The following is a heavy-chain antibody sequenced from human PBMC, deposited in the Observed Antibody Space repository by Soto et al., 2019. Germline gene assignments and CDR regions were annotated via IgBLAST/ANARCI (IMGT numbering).Heavy chain of an antibody. CDR2: IIPIFGTA. CDR3: ARDLHPPDSSSSYLPYGMDV. V-gene: IGHV1-69*13. Sequence: GASVKVSCKASGGTFSSYAISWVRQAPGQGLEWMGGIIPIFGTANYAQKFQGRVTITADESTSTAYMELSSLRSEDTAVYYCARDLHPPDSSSSYLPYGMDVWGQGTTVTVSS. J-gene: IGHJ6*02. D-gene: IGHD6-6*01. CDR1: GGTFSSYA.